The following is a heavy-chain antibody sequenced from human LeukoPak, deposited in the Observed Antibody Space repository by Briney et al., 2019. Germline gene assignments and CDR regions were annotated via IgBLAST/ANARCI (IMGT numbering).Heavy chain of an antibody. CDR3: ARERWSIWGPGSAFDI. J-gene: IGHJ3*02. D-gene: IGHD3-10*01. CDR1: GFTFSSHG. Sequence: PGGSLRLSRAASGFTFSSHGMHWVRQTPAKGLEWVAFIRYDGSNKYYADSVKGRFTISRDNAKNTLYLQMNSLRAEDTAVYYCARERWSIWGPGSAFDIWGQGTMVTVSS. V-gene: IGHV3-30*02. CDR2: IRYDGSNK.